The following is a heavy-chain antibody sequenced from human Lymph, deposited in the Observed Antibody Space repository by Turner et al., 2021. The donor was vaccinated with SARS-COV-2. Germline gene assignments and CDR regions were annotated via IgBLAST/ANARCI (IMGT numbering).Heavy chain of an antibody. Sequence: EVQLVESGGGLIQPGGSLRLSCAASGFTVRSNYMSWVRQAPGKGLGWVSLIYSGGSTLYADSVKGRFTISRDNSKNTLYLQMNSLRADDTAVYYCARVLPYGDYFDFWGQGTLVTVSS. V-gene: IGHV3-53*01. CDR1: GFTVRSNY. CDR2: IYSGGST. CDR3: ARVLPYGDYFDF. D-gene: IGHD4-17*01. J-gene: IGHJ4*02.